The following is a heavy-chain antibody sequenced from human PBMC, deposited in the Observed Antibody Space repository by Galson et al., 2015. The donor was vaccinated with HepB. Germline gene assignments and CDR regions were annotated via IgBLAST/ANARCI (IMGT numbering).Heavy chain of an antibody. CDR3: ARDSSPYYDFWSGYPNWFDP. V-gene: IGHV1-69*04. D-gene: IGHD3-3*01. Sequence: SVKVSCKASGGTFSSYAISWVRQAPGQGLEWMGRIIPILGIANYAQKFQGRVTITADKSTSTAYMELSSLRSEDTAVYYCARDSSPYYDFWSGYPNWFDPWGQGTLVTVSS. J-gene: IGHJ5*02. CDR1: GGTFSSYA. CDR2: IIPILGIA.